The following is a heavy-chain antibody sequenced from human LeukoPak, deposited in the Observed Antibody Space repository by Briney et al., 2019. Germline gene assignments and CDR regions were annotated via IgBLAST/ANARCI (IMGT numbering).Heavy chain of an antibody. CDR3: ATEMTLSHKSEYYFDY. Sequence: ASVKVSCKVSGYTLTELSMHWVRQAPGKGLEWMGGFDPEDGETIYAQKFQGGVTMTEDTSTDTAYMELSSLRSEDTAVYYCATEMTLSHKSEYYFDYWGQGTLVTVSS. CDR1: GYTLTELS. J-gene: IGHJ4*02. V-gene: IGHV1-24*01. CDR2: FDPEDGET. D-gene: IGHD2/OR15-2a*01.